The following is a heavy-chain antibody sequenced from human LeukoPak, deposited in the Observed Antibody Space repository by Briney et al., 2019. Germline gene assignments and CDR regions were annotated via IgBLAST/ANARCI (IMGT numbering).Heavy chain of an antibody. CDR3: ASRLYTSGWGMDV. V-gene: IGHV4-59*01. CDR1: GDSISKYY. D-gene: IGHD6-19*01. CDR2: IYYDGST. Sequence: PSETLSLTCTVSGDSISKYYWTWIRQPPGKGLEWMGYIYYDGSTNSSPPLKSRVTISADTSKHQFSLRLSSVTAADRAVYYCASRLYTSGWGMDVWGKGTTVTVCS. J-gene: IGHJ6*03.